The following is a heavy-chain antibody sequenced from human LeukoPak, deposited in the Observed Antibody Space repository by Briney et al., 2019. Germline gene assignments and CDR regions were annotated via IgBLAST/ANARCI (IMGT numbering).Heavy chain of an antibody. Sequence: SETLSLTCTVSGGSISSYYWSWIRQPPGKGLEWIGYIYYSGSTNYNPSLKSRVTIPVDTSKNQFSLKLSSVTAADTAVYYCARGRYSGYDWVDYWGQGTLVTVSS. V-gene: IGHV4-59*01. CDR1: GGSISSYY. CDR2: IYYSGST. J-gene: IGHJ4*02. D-gene: IGHD5-12*01. CDR3: ARGRYSGYDWVDY.